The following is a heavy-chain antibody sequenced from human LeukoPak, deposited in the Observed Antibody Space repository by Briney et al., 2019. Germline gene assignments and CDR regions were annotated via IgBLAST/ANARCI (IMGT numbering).Heavy chain of an antibody. D-gene: IGHD3-16*01. CDR3: AGVRGGGGEYHFDY. CDR1: RGSLTGYY. J-gene: IGHJ4*02. CDR2: IYYSGSA. Sequence: SETLCLTSAESRGSLTGYYWSSMPGPPGKRPEWIGYIYYSGSANYNPSLRSRVTISVDTSQDPFSLKLSSVTAADTRVYYCAGVRGGGGEYHFDYWGQGTLVTVSS. V-gene: IGHV4-59*01.